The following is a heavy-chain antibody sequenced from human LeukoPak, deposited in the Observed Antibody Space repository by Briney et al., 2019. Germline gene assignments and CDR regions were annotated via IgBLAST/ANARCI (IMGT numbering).Heavy chain of an antibody. CDR3: AKVFRSSSWYHYYYGMDV. CDR2: ISGDGGST. D-gene: IGHD6-13*01. Sequence: GGSLRLSCAASGFTFDDYAMHWVRQAPGKGLEWVSLISGDGGSTYYADSVKGRFTISRDNSKNSLYLQMNSLRTGDTALYYCAKVFRSSSWYHYYYGMDVWGQGTTITVSS. V-gene: IGHV3-43*02. J-gene: IGHJ6*02. CDR1: GFTFDDYA.